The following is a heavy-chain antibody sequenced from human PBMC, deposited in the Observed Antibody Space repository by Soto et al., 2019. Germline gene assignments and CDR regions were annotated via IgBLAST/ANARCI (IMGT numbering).Heavy chain of an antibody. D-gene: IGHD2-15*01. V-gene: IGHV4-61*01. CDR2: IYYSGST. J-gene: IGHJ4*02. CDR1: GGSVISGSYY. Sequence: SETLSLTCTVSGGSVISGSYYWIWIRQPPGKGLEWIGYIYYSGSTNYNPSLKSRVTISVDTSKNQFSLKLSSVTAADTAVYYCAAYPIKYCSGGSCYAERFFDYWGQGTLVTVSS. CDR3: AAYPIKYCSGGSCYAERFFDY.